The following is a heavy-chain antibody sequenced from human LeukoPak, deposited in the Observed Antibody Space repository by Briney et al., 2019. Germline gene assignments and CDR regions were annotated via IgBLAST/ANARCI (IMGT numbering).Heavy chain of an antibody. CDR1: GYTLTELS. V-gene: IGHV1-24*01. CDR2: FDPEDGET. J-gene: IGHJ6*03. D-gene: IGHD2-15*01. CDR3: ATVRILEDYMDV. Sequence: GASVKVSCKVSGYTLTELSMHWVRQAPGKGLEWMGGFDPEDGETIYAQKFQGRVTMAEDTSTDTAYMELSSLRSEDTAVYYCATVRILEDYMDVWGKGTTVTVS.